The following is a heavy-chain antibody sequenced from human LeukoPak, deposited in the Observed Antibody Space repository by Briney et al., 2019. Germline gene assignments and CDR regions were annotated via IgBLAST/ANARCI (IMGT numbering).Heavy chain of an antibody. CDR1: GFTFNRYA. J-gene: IGHJ4*02. CDR2: IWYDGSNK. CDR3: AKDERSYYDSSGFFGAIDY. Sequence: GGSLRLSCAASGFTFNRYAMHWVRQAPGKGLEWVAFIWYDGSNKYYADSAKGRFTVSRDNSKNTLYLQMNSLRAEDTAVYYCAKDERSYYDSSGFFGAIDYWGQGSLVSVSS. V-gene: IGHV3-30*02. D-gene: IGHD3-22*01.